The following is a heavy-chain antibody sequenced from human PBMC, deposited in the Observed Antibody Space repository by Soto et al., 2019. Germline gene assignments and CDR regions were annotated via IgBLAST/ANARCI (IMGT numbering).Heavy chain of an antibody. Sequence: GGSLRLSCAASGFTFSSYGMHWVRQAPGKGLEWVAVISYDGSNKYYADSVKGRFTISRDNSKNTLYLQMNSLRAEDTAVYYCAKSGETYYDFWSGYYPSFDYWGQGTLVTVSS. J-gene: IGHJ4*02. V-gene: IGHV3-30*18. D-gene: IGHD3-3*01. CDR2: ISYDGSNK. CDR1: GFTFSSYG. CDR3: AKSGETYYDFWSGYYPSFDY.